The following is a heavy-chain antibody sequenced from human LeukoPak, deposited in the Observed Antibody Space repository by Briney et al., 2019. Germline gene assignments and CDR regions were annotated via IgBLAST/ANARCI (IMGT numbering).Heavy chain of an antibody. CDR3: ARASGSSAASNYYYGMDV. CDR2: IYYSGST. V-gene: IGHV4-59*01. D-gene: IGHD2-2*01. CDR1: GGSISSYY. J-gene: IGHJ6*02. Sequence: SETLSLTCTVSGGSISSYYWSWIRQPPGRGLEWIGYIYYSGSTNYNPSLKSRVTISVDTSKNQFSLKLSSVTAADTAVYYCARASGSSAASNYYYGMDVWGQGTTVTVSS.